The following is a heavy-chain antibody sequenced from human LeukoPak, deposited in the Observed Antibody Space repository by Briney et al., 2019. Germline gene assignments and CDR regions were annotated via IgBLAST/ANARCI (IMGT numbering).Heavy chain of an antibody. Sequence: RSSEALSLTCAVYGGSFSGYYWSWIRQPPGKGLEWIGEINHIGSTNYNPSLKSRVTISVDTSKNQFSLKLSSVTAADSAVYCSARGYSGILDAFDIWGEGTMVTVSS. D-gene: IGHD1-26*01. J-gene: IGHJ3*02. V-gene: IGHV4-34*01. CDR2: INHIGST. CDR1: GGSFSGYY. CDR3: ARGYSGILDAFDI.